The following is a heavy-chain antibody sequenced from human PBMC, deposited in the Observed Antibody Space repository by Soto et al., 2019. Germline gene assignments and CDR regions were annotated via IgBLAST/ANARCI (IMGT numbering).Heavy chain of an antibody. D-gene: IGHD3-22*01. J-gene: IGHJ6*02. CDR2: IYYSGST. CDR3: ARDPVPYYYDSSGYLDYYYGMDV. CDR1: GGSISSYY. Sequence: SETLSLTWTVVGGSISSYYWSWIRQPPGKGLEWIGYIYYSGSTNYNPSLKSRVTISVDTSKNQFSLKLSSVTAADTAVYYCARDPVPYYYDSSGYLDYYYGMDVWGQGTTVTAS. V-gene: IGHV4-59*01.